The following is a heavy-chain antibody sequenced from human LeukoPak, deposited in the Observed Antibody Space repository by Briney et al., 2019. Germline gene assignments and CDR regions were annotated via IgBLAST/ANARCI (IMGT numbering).Heavy chain of an antibody. Sequence: PGGSMRPSCAAAGFTSSDYWMSWVRQAPRNGLEWVANIKRDGSEEYYADYVKGRFTNSKDNAKKSVSLQMNSRRAEDTAMYYCARDIEAFDIWGKGTMVTV. J-gene: IGHJ3*02. V-gene: IGHV3-7*01. CDR3: ARDIEAFDI. CDR1: GFTSSDYW. D-gene: IGHD3-16*02. CDR2: IKRDGSEE.